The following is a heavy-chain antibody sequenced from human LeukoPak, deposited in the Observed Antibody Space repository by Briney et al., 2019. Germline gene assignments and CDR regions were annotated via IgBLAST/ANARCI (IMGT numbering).Heavy chain of an antibody. Sequence: GGSLRLSCAASGFTFSSYGMHWVRQAPGKGLEWVAVISYDGSNKYYADSVKGRFTISRDNSKNTLYLQMNSLRAEDTAVYYCAMVRGVNFDYWGQGTLVTVSS. D-gene: IGHD3-10*01. CDR2: ISYDGSNK. J-gene: IGHJ4*02. CDR3: AMVRGVNFDY. CDR1: GFTFSSYG. V-gene: IGHV3-33*05.